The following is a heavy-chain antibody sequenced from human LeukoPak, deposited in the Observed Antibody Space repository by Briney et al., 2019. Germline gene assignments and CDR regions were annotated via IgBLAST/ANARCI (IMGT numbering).Heavy chain of an antibody. CDR3: ARDYQGGYGDKTVDY. Sequence: SETLSLTCTVSGGSISSSSHYWGWIRQPPGKGLEWIGNIYYSGSTYYNPSLKSRVSIFVDTSKNQFSLKLSSVTAADTAVYYCARDYQGGYGDKTVDYWGQGTLVTVSS. D-gene: IGHD5-18*01. CDR2: IYYSGST. J-gene: IGHJ4*02. CDR1: GGSISSSSHY. V-gene: IGHV4-39*07.